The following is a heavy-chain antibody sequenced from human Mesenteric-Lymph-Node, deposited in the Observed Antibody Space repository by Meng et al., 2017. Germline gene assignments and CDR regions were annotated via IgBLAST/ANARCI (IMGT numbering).Heavy chain of an antibody. CDR2: ISVYNGNT. D-gene: IGHD2-2*01. CDR1: GYTFTSYG. CDR3: ARGFYCGSTSCQYYYYGMDV. J-gene: IGHJ6*02. V-gene: IGHV1-18*01. Sequence: ASVKVSCKASGYTFTSYGITWMRQAPGQGLEWVGWISVYNGNTNYAQKFQGRVTMTTDTSASTAYMELRSLTSDDTAMYFCARGFYCGSTSCQYYYYGMDVWGQGTTVTVSS.